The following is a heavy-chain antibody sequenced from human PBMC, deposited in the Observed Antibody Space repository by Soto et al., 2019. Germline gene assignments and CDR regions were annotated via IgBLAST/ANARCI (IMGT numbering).Heavy chain of an antibody. Sequence: QVELVQSGAEVKKTGSSVKVSCQASEDTFRNYAISWVRQAPAQGLEWMGGIIPIFGTANYAQKFQGRVTITADTSANTEYLELSSLRSEDTAVYYCASTKYDSSAYYYWYLGLWGRGTLVTVSS. CDR3: ASTKYDSSAYYYWYLGL. V-gene: IGHV1-69*06. CDR1: EDTFRNYA. CDR2: IIPIFGTA. J-gene: IGHJ2*01. D-gene: IGHD3-22*01.